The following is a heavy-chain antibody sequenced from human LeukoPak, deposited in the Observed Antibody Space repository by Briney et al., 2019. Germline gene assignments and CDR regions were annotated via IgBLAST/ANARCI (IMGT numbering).Heavy chain of an antibody. J-gene: IGHJ4*02. D-gene: IGHD6-6*01. Sequence: SGTLSLTCTVSGGSISSYYWSWIRQPPGKGLEWIGHIYYSGSTNYNPSLKSRVTISVDTSKNQFSLKLSSVTAADTAVYYWARASYSSSSIVFDYWGQGTLVTVSS. CDR2: IYYSGST. V-gene: IGHV4-59*01. CDR3: ARASYSSSSIVFDY. CDR1: GGSISSYY.